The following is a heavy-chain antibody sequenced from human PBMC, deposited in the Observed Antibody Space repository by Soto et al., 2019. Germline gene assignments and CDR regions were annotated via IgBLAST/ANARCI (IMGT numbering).Heavy chain of an antibody. CDR1: GGSTSSGGYS. J-gene: IGHJ4*02. V-gene: IGHV4-30-2*01. D-gene: IGHD6-19*01. CDR2: ISHSGST. CDR3: ARGGLLPGC. Sequence: QLQLQESGSGLVKPSQTLSLTCAVSGGSTSSGGYSWSWLRQPPGKGLEWIGYISHSGSTYYNPSLKGRVTIAVDTSKKQFSLRLRSVTAADTAVYYCARGGLLPGCWGQGTLVSVSS.